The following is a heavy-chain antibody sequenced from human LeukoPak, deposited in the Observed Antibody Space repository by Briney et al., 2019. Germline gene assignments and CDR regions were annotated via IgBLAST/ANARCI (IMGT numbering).Heavy chain of an antibody. CDR1: GGTFSSYA. D-gene: IGHD2-15*01. Sequence: ASVKVSCKASGGTFSSYAISWVRQAPGQGLEWMGGIIPIFGTANYAQKFQGRVTITAEKSTSTAYMELSSLRSEDTAVYYCARLGTPPSYWYFDLWGRGTLVTVSS. CDR3: ARLGTPPSYWYFDL. J-gene: IGHJ2*01. V-gene: IGHV1-69*06. CDR2: IIPIFGTA.